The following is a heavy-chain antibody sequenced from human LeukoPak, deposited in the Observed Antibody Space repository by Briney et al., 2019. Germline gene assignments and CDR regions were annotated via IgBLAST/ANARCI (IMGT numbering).Heavy chain of an antibody. CDR2: TYYRSRWYN. CDR1: GDSVSTNSAA. D-gene: IGHD7-27*01. CDR3: ARDRDLGNYYDGMVV. V-gene: IGHV6-1*01. J-gene: IGHJ6*02. Sequence: SQTLSLTCAISGDSVSTNSAAWRWIRQSPSRGLEWLGRTYYRSRWYNDYAVSVKSRITIKSDTSKNQFSLQLNSVTPEDTVVYYCARDRDLGNYYDGMVVWGQGTTVTVS.